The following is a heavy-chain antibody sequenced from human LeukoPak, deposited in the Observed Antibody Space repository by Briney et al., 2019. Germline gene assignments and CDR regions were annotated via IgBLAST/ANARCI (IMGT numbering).Heavy chain of an antibody. V-gene: IGHV4-34*01. CDR2: INHGGST. J-gene: IGHJ4*02. CDR3: ARVRGMIVVARRLYFDY. Sequence: SETLSLTCAVYGGSFSGYYWSWIRQPPGKGLEWIGEINHGGSTNYNPSLKSRVTISVDTSKNQFSLKLSSVTAADTAVYYCARVRGMIVVARRLYFDYWGQGTLVTVSS. CDR1: GGSFSGYY. D-gene: IGHD3-22*01.